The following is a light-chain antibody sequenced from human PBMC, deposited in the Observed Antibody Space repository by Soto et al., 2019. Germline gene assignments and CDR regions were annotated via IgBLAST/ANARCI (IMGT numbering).Light chain of an antibody. CDR1: QSISSW. J-gene: IGKJ1*01. CDR2: DAS. CDR3: QQYNSYSQT. V-gene: IGKV1-5*01. Sequence: DIQMTQSPSSVSASVGDRVTITCRASQSISSWLAWYQQKPGKAPKXLIYDASSLESGVPSRFSGSGSGTEFTLTISSLQPDDFATYYCQQYNSYSQTFGQGTKVDIK.